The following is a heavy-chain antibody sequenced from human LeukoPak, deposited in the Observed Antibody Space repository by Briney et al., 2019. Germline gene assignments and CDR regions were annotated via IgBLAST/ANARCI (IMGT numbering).Heavy chain of an antibody. CDR1: GGSVSSYY. D-gene: IGHD3-22*01. CDR2: IYDIGST. V-gene: IGHV4-59*08. Sequence: SETLSLTCTVSGGSVSSYYWSWIRQPPGKGLEWIGYIYDIGSTKYNPSLKSRVTMSVDTSKNQFSLRLSSVTAADTAVYHCARTYYYDSSGYLNHWFDPWGQGTLVTVSS. J-gene: IGHJ5*02. CDR3: ARTYYYDSSGYLNHWFDP.